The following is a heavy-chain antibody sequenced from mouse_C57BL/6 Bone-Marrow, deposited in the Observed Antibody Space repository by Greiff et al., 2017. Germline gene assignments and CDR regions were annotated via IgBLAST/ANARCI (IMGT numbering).Heavy chain of an antibody. V-gene: IGHV1-85*01. Sequence: QVQLKQSGPGLVKPGASVKLSCKASGYTFTSYDINWVQQRPGQGLEWIGWIYPRDGSNKYKEKFKGMGTLTVDTSTRTAYMELQSLTSEDSAVYFCAVGSSFYWYFDVWGTGTTVTVSA. CDR3: AVGSSFYWYFDV. D-gene: IGHD1-1*01. CDR2: IYPRDGSN. J-gene: IGHJ1*03. CDR1: GYTFTSYD.